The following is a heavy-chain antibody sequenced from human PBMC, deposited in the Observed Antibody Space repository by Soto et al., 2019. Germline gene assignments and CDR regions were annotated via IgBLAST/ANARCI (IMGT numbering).Heavy chain of an antibody. J-gene: IGHJ6*02. CDR2: IYPGDSDT. CDR3: ARLDARYCTNGVCYTGRYGMDV. Sequence: PGESLKISCKGSGYSFTSYWTGWVRQMPGKGLEWMGIIYPGDSDTRYSPSFQGQVTISADKSISTAYLQWSSLKASDTAMYYCARLDARYCTNGVCYTGRYGMDVWGQGTTVTVS. CDR1: GYSFTSYW. D-gene: IGHD2-8*01. V-gene: IGHV5-51*01.